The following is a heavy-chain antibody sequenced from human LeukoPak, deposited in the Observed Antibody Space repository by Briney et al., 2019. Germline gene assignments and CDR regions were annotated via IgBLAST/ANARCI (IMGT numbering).Heavy chain of an antibody. Sequence: SVKVSCKASGGTFSSYAISWVRQAPGQGLEWMGRIIPILGIANYAQKFQGRVTITADKSTSTAYMELSSLRSEDTAVYYCARSIAAAGIRYFDYWGQGTLVTVSS. CDR2: IIPILGIA. CDR3: ARSIAAAGIRYFDY. V-gene: IGHV1-69*04. CDR1: GGTFSSYA. D-gene: IGHD6-13*01. J-gene: IGHJ4*02.